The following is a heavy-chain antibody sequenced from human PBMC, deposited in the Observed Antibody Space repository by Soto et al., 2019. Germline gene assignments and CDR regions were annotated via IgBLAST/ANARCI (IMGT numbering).Heavy chain of an antibody. CDR3: ARVIVSDCSCSRHWFAP. V-gene: IGHV1-69*12. CDR1: GGTFSSYA. J-gene: IGHJ5*02. Sequence: QVQLVQSGAEVKKPGSSVKVSCKASGGTFSSYAISWVRQAPGQGLEWMGGIIPIFGTANYAQKFQGRVTITADESTTTAYVEVGSLRSDDTAVYSCARVIVSDCSCSRHWFAPWGQGTLVTVSS. CDR2: IIPIFGTA. D-gene: IGHD2-15*01.